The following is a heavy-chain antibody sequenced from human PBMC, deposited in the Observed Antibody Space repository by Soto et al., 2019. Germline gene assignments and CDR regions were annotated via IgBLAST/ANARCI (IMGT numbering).Heavy chain of an antibody. CDR1: GFTFSSYG. V-gene: IGHV3-33*01. CDR3: ARDLGYCSGGSCYSFPDY. D-gene: IGHD2-15*01. CDR2: IWYDGSNK. J-gene: IGHJ4*02. Sequence: GGSLRLSCAASGFTFSSYGMHWVRQAPGKGLEWVAVIWYDGSNKYYADSVKGRFTISRDNSKNTLYLQMNSLRAEDTAVYYCARDLGYCSGGSCYSFPDYWGQGTLVTSPQ.